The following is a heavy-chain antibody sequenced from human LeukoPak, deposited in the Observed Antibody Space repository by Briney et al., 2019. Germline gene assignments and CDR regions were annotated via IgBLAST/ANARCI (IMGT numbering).Heavy chain of an antibody. CDR2: ITYNGAAT. D-gene: IGHD3-9*01. CDR3: AKDGLYFDGSTHIYYFDS. V-gene: IGHV3-23*01. CDR1: GFSFGGYA. J-gene: IGHJ4*02. Sequence: GGSLRLSCAASGFSFGGYAMTWVRQAPGKVLEWVSSITYNGAATYYLDSVKARFTISRDNSRSTLYLQMDSLTAEDTALYYCAKDGLYFDGSTHIYYFDSWGQGTLVAVSS.